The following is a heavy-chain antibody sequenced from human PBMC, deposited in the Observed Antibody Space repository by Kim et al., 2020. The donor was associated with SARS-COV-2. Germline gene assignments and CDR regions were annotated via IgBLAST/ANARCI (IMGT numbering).Heavy chain of an antibody. Sequence: GGSLRLSCAASGYTVTYSYMGWVRQAPGKGLEWVSFIYSGGNTIYADSVKGRLIISRDHSKNTLYFQMNSLRAGDTAVYYCATVVFYYDAGYFKNWGQGTLVIVSS. D-gene: IGHD3-22*01. CDR2: IYSGGNT. CDR1: GYTVTYSY. V-gene: IGHV3-66*01. CDR3: ATVVFYYDAGYFKN. J-gene: IGHJ1*01.